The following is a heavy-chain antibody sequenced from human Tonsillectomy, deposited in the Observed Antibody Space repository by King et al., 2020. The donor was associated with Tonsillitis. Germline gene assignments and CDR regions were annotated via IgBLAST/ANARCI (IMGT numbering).Heavy chain of an antibody. Sequence: QLVQSGAEVKKPGESLKISCKGSGYNFTSCWIGWVRQMPGKGLKWMGIIYPDDSDTRYSPSFQGQVTISAENSINTAYLQGSSLKASDTAMYYCARTYGDYGVQYGMDVWGQGTTVTVYS. V-gene: IGHV5-51*01. J-gene: IGHJ6*02. D-gene: IGHD4-17*01. CDR1: GYNFTSCW. CDR2: IYPDDSDT. CDR3: ARTYGDYGVQYGMDV.